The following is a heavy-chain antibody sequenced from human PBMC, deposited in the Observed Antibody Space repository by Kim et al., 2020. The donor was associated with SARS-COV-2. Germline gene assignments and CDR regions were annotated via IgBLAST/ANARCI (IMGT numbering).Heavy chain of an antibody. CDR3: AKQGALDP. Sequence: SETLSLTCTVSGDSIRTKNTYWAWIRQPPGKGLEWIGSMYYTGNTYYNPSLKSRVTISADTSKNQFSLNLKSVTATDTSIYYCAKQGALDPWGQGILVTVSS. CDR1: GDSIRTKNTY. J-gene: IGHJ5*02. V-gene: IGHV4-39*01. CDR2: MYYTGNT.